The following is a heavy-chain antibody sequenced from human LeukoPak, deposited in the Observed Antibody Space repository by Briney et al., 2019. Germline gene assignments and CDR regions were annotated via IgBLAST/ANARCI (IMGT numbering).Heavy chain of an antibody. CDR2: ISTGSNTI. V-gene: IGHV3-48*01. J-gene: IGHJ4*01. CDR3: ASRSEVYCSGGSCYFAPFDF. CDR1: GFTFSGYS. Sequence: GGSLRLSCAASGFTFSGYSMNWVRQAPGKGLEWISYISTGSNTIYYADSVKGRFTISRDNSKNTLYLQMNSLRAEDTAVYYCASRSEVYCSGGSCYFAPFDFWGHGTLVTVSS. D-gene: IGHD2-15*01.